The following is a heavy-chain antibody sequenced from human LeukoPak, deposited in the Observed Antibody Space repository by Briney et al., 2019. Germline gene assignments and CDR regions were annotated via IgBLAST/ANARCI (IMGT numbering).Heavy chain of an antibody. V-gene: IGHV1-69*13. CDR1: GYTFTSYG. D-gene: IGHD5-18*01. Sequence: SVKVSCKASGYTFTSYGISWVRQAPGQGLEWMGGIIPIFGTANYAQKFQGRVTITADESTSTAYMELSSLRSEDTAVYYCARSTAMVFPGDYWGQGTLVTVSS. CDR2: IIPIFGTA. CDR3: ARSTAMVFPGDY. J-gene: IGHJ4*02.